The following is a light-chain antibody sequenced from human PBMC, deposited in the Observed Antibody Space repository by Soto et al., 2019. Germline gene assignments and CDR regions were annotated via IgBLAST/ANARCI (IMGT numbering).Light chain of an antibody. CDR1: RSDVGGYSY. V-gene: IGLV2-14*01. J-gene: IGLJ2*01. CDR3: SPYTTTNTRVV. CDR2: DVT. Sequence: QSALAQPASVSGSPGQSITISCTGTRSDVGGYSYVSWYQQNAGKAPKVIIYDVTNRPSGVSSRFSGSKSGNAASLTISGLQAEDEADYYCSPYTTTNTRVVFGGGTKVTVL.